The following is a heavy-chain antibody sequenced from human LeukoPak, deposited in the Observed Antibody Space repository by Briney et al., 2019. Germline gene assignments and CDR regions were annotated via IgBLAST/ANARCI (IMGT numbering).Heavy chain of an antibody. J-gene: IGHJ6*03. CDR2: ISGSGSTI. CDR1: GFTFSSYS. Sequence: GGSLRLSCAASGFTFSSYSMNWVRQAPGKGLEWVSYISGSGSTIYYADSVKGRFTISRDNAKNSLYLQMNSLRAEDTAVYYCARVRTENSGFGVDYYYYMDVWGKGTTVTVSS. V-gene: IGHV3-48*04. D-gene: IGHD3-22*01. CDR3: ARVRTENSGFGVDYYYYMDV.